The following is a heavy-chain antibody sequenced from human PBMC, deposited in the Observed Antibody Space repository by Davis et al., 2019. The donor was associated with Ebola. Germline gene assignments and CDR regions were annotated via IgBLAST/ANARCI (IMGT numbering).Heavy chain of an antibody. CDR3: AKDQEGHYYDSSGLEY. CDR2: INSDGSST. CDR1: GFSFSSYW. D-gene: IGHD3-22*01. J-gene: IGHJ4*02. Sequence: GESLKISCAASGFSFSSYWMHWVRQAPGKGLVWVSRINSDGSSTSAADSVKGRFTSSRDNSKNTLYLQMNSLRAEDTAVYYCAKDQEGHYYDSSGLEYWGQGTLVTVSS. V-gene: IGHV3-74*01.